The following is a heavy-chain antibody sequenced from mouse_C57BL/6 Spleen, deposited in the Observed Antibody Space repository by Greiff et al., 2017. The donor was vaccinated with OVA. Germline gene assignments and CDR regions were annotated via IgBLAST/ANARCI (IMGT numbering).Heavy chain of an antibody. CDR3: TRRTVYAMDY. CDR1: GYTFTDYE. CDR2: IDPETGGT. Sequence: QVQLQQSGAELVRPGASVTLSCKASGYTFTDYEMHWVKQTPVHGLEWIGAIDPETGGTAYNQKFKGKAILTADKSSRTAYMELRSLTSEDSAVYYCTRRTVYAMDYWGQGTSVTVSS. V-gene: IGHV1-15*01. J-gene: IGHJ4*01.